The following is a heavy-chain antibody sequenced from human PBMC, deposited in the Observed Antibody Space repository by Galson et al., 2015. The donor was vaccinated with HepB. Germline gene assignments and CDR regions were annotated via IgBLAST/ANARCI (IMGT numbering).Heavy chain of an antibody. CDR1: GCALSEVS. J-gene: IGHJ4*02. CDR2: FDPEGGQT. CDR3: ATGLFGLVIIRGVFAF. D-gene: IGHD3/OR15-3a*01. Sequence: KVSCKVSGCALSEVSMHCVRQAPGIGLEWMGGFDPEGGQTIYAQKLQGRVTMTEDTSTDTAYMELSSLKSEDTAVYYCATGLFGLVIIRGVFAFWGQGALVTVSS. V-gene: IGHV1-24*01.